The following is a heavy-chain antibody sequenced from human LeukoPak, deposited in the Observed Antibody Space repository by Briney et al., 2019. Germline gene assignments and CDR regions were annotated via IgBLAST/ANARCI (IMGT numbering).Heavy chain of an antibody. J-gene: IGHJ4*02. Sequence: SVKVSCKASGGTFSSYAISWVRQAPGQGLEWMGGIIPIFGTANYAQKLQGRVTMTTDTSTSTAYMELRSLRSGDTAVYYCARVFHDSSGYYPYYFDYWGQGTLVPVSS. V-gene: IGHV1-69*05. D-gene: IGHD3-22*01. CDR1: GGTFSSYA. CDR2: IIPIFGTA. CDR3: ARVFHDSSGYYPYYFDY.